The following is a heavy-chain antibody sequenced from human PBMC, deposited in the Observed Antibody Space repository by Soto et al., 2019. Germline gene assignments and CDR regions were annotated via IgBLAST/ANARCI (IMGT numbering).Heavy chain of an antibody. J-gene: IGHJ4*02. CDR3: ARDLGFGLSDY. CDR2: INPSGGST. Sequence: GASVKVSCKASGYTFTSYYMHWVRQAPGQGLEWMGIINPSGGSTSYAQKFQGRVTMTRDTSTSTVYMELSSLRSEDTAVYSCARDLGFGLSDYWGQGTLVTVSS. D-gene: IGHD3-10*01. CDR1: GYTFTSYY. V-gene: IGHV1-46*01.